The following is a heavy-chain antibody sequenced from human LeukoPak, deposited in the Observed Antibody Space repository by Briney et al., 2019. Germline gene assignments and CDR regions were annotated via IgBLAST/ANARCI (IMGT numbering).Heavy chain of an antibody. CDR2: INPNSGGT. V-gene: IGHV1-2*02. CDR3: ARSEGYCYGSGSFFDY. D-gene: IGHD3-10*01. Sequence: ASVKVSCKASGYTFTGYYMHWVRLAPGQGLEWMGWINPNSGGTNYAQKFRGRVTMTRDTSISTAYMELSRLRSDDTAVYYCARSEGYCYGSGSFFDYWGQGTLVTVSS. J-gene: IGHJ4*02. CDR1: GYTFTGYY.